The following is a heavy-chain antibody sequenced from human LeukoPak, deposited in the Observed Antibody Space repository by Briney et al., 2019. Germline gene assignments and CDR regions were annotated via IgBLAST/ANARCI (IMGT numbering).Heavy chain of an antibody. CDR3: ARGGWSLDS. Sequence: SETLSLTCTVSGGSISPYYWSWIRQPPGKGLEWIGYIYYSGSTNYNPSFKSRVTISVDTSKNQFSLKLTSVTAADTAVYYCARGGWSLDSWGQGTLVTVSS. CDR2: IYYSGST. CDR1: GGSISPYY. V-gene: IGHV4-59*01. J-gene: IGHJ5*01.